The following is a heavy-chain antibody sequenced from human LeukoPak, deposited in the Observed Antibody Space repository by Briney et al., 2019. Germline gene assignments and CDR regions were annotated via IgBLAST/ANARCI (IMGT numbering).Heavy chain of an antibody. Sequence: PGGSLRLSCAASGFTFSSYGSHWVRQAPGKGLEWVAFIRYDGSNKYYADSVKGRFTISRDNSKNTLYLQMNSLRAEDTTVYYCAEIPYDFWSGYTQFDYWGQGTLVTVSS. CDR2: IRYDGSNK. CDR1: GFTFSSYG. J-gene: IGHJ4*02. D-gene: IGHD3-3*01. CDR3: AEIPYDFWSGYTQFDY. V-gene: IGHV3-30*02.